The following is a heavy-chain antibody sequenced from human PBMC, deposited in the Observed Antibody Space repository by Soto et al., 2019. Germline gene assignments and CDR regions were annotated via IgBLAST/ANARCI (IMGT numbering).Heavy chain of an antibody. D-gene: IGHD3-22*01. J-gene: IGHJ5*02. Sequence: GGSLRLSCAASGFTFSSYAMHWVRQAPGKGLEWVAVISYDGSNKYYADSVKGRFTISRDNSKNTLYLQMNSLRAEDTAVYYCARDSRGISDSSGYYPGKAPNWFDPWGQGTLVTVSS. CDR2: ISYDGSNK. CDR1: GFTFSSYA. CDR3: ARDSRGISDSSGYYPGKAPNWFDP. V-gene: IGHV3-30-3*01.